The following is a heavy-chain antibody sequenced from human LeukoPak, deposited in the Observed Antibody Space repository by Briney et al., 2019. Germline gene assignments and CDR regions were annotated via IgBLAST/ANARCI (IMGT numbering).Heavy chain of an antibody. V-gene: IGHV3-21*01. J-gene: IGHJ6*02. CDR2: ISSSSSYI. Sequence: GGSLRLSCAASGFTFSSYSMNWVRQAPGKGLEWVSSISSSSSYIYYADSVKGRFTISRDNAKNSLYLQMNSLRAEDTAVYYCARVVVVTTYYYYGMDVWGQGTTVTVSS. CDR1: GFTFSSYS. CDR3: ARVVVVTTYYYYGMDV. D-gene: IGHD2-21*02.